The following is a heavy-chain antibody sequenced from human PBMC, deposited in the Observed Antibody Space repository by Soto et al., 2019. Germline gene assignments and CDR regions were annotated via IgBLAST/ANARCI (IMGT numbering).Heavy chain of an antibody. Sequence: QVQLVQSGAEVKKPGASVKLSCRTSGYTFTHYYIHWVRQAPGQGLEWLAIINPASGSTNYAQDFKGRVTLTMDTSTTTVYMELSGLRADDTAIFYCATALAAGDHWGQGTLVTVSS. CDR3: ATALAAGDH. J-gene: IGHJ4*02. CDR2: INPASGST. V-gene: IGHV1-46*01. D-gene: IGHD6-13*01. CDR1: GYTFTHYY.